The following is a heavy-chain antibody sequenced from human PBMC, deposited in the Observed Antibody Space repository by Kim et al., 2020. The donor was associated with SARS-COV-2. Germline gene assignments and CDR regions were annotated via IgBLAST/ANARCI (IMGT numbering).Heavy chain of an antibody. CDR1: GFTVSSNY. V-gene: IGHV3-53*01. J-gene: IGHJ6*02. CDR2: IYSGGST. Sequence: GGSLRLSCAASGFTVSSNYMSWVRQAPGKGLEWVSVIYSGGSTYYADSVKGRFTISRDNSKNTLYLQMNSLRAEDTAVYYCAREGTWGYYYGMDVWGQGTTVTVSS. D-gene: IGHD7-27*01. CDR3: AREGTWGYYYGMDV.